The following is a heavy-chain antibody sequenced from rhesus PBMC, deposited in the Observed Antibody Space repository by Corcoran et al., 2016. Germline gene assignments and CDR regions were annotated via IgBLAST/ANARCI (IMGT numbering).Heavy chain of an antibody. Sequence: QLQLQESGPGLVKPSATMSLTCAVSGGSISRTYWCWIRQPPGKGLEWIGRISGRGVSTDNNPSLKSRVTMSTETSKNQFSRKLSSVTAADTAVYYCARGGWNRFDVWGPGVLVTVSS. CDR3: ARGGWNRFDV. CDR1: GGSISRTY. D-gene: IGHD6-31*01. CDR2: ISGRGVST. J-gene: IGHJ5-1*01. V-gene: IGHV4-173*01.